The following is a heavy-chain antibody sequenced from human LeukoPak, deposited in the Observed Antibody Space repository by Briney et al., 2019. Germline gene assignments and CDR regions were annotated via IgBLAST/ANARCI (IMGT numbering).Heavy chain of an antibody. J-gene: IGHJ4*02. CDR2: ISVSDDST. V-gene: IGHV3-23*01. CDR3: AKDRYCRSTNCPYDY. D-gene: IGHD2-2*01. Sequence: GGSLRLSCAASGFTSSDYTMNWVRQAPGKGLEWASGISVSDDSTYYADSVKGRFTMSRDNSNNMLYLQMNSLRAEDTAVYYCAKDRYCRSTNCPYDYWGQGALVTVSS. CDR1: GFTSSDYT.